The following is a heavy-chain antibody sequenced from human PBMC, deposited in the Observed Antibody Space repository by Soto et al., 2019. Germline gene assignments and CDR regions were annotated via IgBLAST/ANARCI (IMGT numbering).Heavy chain of an antibody. V-gene: IGHV3-7*03. D-gene: IGHD4-17*01. J-gene: IGHJ4*02. Sequence: GGSLRLSCAASGFTFSSYWMSWVRQTPGKGLEWVATIKQDGSEKYYADSAKGRFTISRDNAKNTLYLQMNSLRAEDTAVYYCTPIHGDYTDSNYWGQGTLVTVSS. CDR3: TPIHGDYTDSNY. CDR1: GFTFSSYW. CDR2: IKQDGSEK.